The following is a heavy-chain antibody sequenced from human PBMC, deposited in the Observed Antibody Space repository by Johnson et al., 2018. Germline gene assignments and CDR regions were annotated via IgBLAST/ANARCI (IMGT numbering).Heavy chain of an antibody. Sequence: QVQLQESGPGLVKASETLSLTCTVSGGSMSSYYWSWIRQPPGKGLEWMGYIYYSGSTNYNPSLKSRVTISVDTSKNQFSLKLSSVTAADTAVYYCARYSTSSGGPFDYWGQGTLVTVSS. CDR2: IYYSGST. CDR3: ARYSTSSGGPFDY. J-gene: IGHJ4*02. CDR1: GGSMSSYY. V-gene: IGHV4-59*01. D-gene: IGHD2/OR15-2a*01.